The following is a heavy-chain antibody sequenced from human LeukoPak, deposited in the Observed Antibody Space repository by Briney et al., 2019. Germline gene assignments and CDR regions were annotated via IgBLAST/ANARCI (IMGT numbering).Heavy chain of an antibody. CDR3: ARDASPFDY. CDR1: GYTLIGYY. CDR2: INPNSGGT. J-gene: IGHJ4*02. Sequence: ASVKVSCKASGYTLIGYYIHLVRQAPGQRVEWMGWINPNSGGTNYEEKFQGRVTMTRDTSISTAYMELSRLRSDDTAVYYCARDASPFDYWGQGTLVTVSS. V-gene: IGHV1-2*02.